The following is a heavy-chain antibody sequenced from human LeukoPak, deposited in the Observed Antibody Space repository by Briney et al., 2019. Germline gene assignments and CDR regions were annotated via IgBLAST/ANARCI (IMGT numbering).Heavy chain of an antibody. D-gene: IGHD4-17*01. CDR3: ARVKHGDYDYYYGMDV. Sequence: SQTLSLTCTVSGGSISSSSYYWGWIRQPPGKGLEWIGSIYYSGSTYYNPSLKSRVTISVDTSKNQFSLKLSSVTAADTAVYYCARVKHGDYDYYYGMDVWGQGTTVTVSS. CDR1: GGSISSSSYY. CDR2: IYYSGST. J-gene: IGHJ6*02. V-gene: IGHV4-39*07.